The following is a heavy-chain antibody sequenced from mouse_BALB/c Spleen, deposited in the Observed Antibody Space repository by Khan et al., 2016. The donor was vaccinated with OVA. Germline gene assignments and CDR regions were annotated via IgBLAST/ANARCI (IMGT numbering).Heavy chain of an antibody. CDR2: IYYSGTV. V-gene: IGHV3-5*02. CDR3: ARDYGSLYWYFDV. D-gene: IGHD1-1*01. CDR1: GISITSGNYR. J-gene: IGHJ1*01. Sequence: VQLQQSGPGLVKPSQTVSLTCTVTGISITSGNYRWSWIRQFPGNKLEWIGNIYYSGTVTYNPSLTSRTTITRDTSKNQFFLEMKSLTAEDTATYYCARDYGSLYWYFDVWGAGTTVTVSS.